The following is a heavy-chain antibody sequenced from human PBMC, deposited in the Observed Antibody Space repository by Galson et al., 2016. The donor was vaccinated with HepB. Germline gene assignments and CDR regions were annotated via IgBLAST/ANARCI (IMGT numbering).Heavy chain of an antibody. J-gene: IGHJ6*02. CDR1: GYTFTAYT. D-gene: IGHD2-21*01. Sequence: SVKVSCKASGYTFTAYTLHWVRQAPGQGPEWMGWINAGNGDTKYSQKFQGRVTLIRDTSAHTAYMNLSSLTSEDTAVYYCATLKLSYCGVECYPANYDHYDMDLWGQGTTVTVSS. CDR3: ATLKLSYCGVECYPANYDHYDMDL. V-gene: IGHV1-3*01. CDR2: INAGNGDT.